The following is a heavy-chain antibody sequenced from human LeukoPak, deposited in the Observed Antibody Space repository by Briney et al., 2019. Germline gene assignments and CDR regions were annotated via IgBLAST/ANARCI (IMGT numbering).Heavy chain of an antibody. J-gene: IGHJ4*02. D-gene: IGHD2-15*01. CDR2: IKQDGSAK. V-gene: IGHV3-7*03. CDR3: ARDNGWSADF. Sequence: GGSLRLSCAASGLTFSRHWMYWVRQAPGKGLEWVANIKQDGSAKPYVDSVKGRFTISRDNAKNSLFLQMNSLRAEDTAVYYCARDNGWSADFWGQGTLVTVPS. CDR1: GLTFSRHW.